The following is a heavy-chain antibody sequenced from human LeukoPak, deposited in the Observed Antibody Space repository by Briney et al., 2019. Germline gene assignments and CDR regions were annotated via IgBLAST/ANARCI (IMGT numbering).Heavy chain of an antibody. CDR1: GYSISSGYY. Sequence: ASETLSLTCTVSGYSISSGYYWGWIRQPPGKGLEWIGSIYHSGSTYYNPSLKSRVTISVDTSKNQFSLKLSSVTAADTAVYYCARSTITMIVVGPPGTYDYWGQGTLVTVSS. D-gene: IGHD3-22*01. V-gene: IGHV4-38-2*02. J-gene: IGHJ4*02. CDR2: IYHSGST. CDR3: ARSTITMIVVGPPGTYDY.